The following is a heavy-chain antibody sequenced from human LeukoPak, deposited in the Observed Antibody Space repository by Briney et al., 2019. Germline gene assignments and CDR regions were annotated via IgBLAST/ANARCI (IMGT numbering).Heavy chain of an antibody. CDR3: ARKTSGYDVYFDY. V-gene: IGHV4-38-2*01. D-gene: IGHD5-12*01. Sequence: SETLSLTCAVSVYSISSGYYWGWIRQPPGKGLEWIGSIYHSGSTYYNPSLKSRVTISVDTSKNQFSLKLSSVTAADTAVYYCARKTSGYDVYFDYWGQGTLVTVSS. CDR2: IYHSGST. J-gene: IGHJ4*02. CDR1: VYSISSGYY.